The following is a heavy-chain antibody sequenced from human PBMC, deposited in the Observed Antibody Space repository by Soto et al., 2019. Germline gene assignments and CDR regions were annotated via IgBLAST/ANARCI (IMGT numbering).Heavy chain of an antibody. CDR2: ISSSGSSL. CDR1: GFAFSSFE. CDR3: ARVGLDYDYSGYYFDF. J-gene: IGHJ4*02. V-gene: IGHV3-48*03. D-gene: IGHD3-22*01. Sequence: PGGSLRLSCAVSGFAFSSFEMVWVRQAPGKGLEWVSYISSSGSSLCYADSVKGRFTISRDKAKNSVFLQMNGLRAEDTALYYCARVGLDYDYSGYYFDFWGQGALVTVSS.